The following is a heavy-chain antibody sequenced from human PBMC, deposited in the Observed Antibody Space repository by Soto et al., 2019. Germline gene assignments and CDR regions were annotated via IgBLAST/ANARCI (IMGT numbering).Heavy chain of an antibody. CDR1: GFSITSFA. J-gene: IGHJ4*02. V-gene: IGHV3-23*01. D-gene: IGHD1-26*01. CDR2: ISASGGST. CDR3: AKVLSSGSYSGALEY. Sequence: LRLSCVASGFSITSFAMSWVRQAPGKGLEWASAISASGGSTYADSVKGRFTISRDNSKNTLYLQMNSLRVEDTAVYYCAKVLSSGSYSGALEYWGQGALVTVSS.